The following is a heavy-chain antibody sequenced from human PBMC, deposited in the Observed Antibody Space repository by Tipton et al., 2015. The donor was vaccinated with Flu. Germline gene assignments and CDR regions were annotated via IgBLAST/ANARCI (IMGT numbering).Heavy chain of an antibody. CDR1: GFTFSTYW. J-gene: IGHJ4*02. V-gene: IGHV3-7*01. Sequence: QLVQSGGGLVQPGGSLRLSCAASGFTFSTYWMSWVRQAPGKGLEWVANINQGGNEKYYVDSVKGRFIISRDNAKNSLYLQMNSLRAEDTAVFYCAKSGGFDSWNQGALVIVSS. D-gene: IGHD1-26*01. CDR3: AKSGGFDS. CDR2: INQGGNEK.